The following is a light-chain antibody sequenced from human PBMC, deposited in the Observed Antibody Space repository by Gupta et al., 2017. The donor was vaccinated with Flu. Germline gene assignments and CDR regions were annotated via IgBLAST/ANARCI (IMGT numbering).Light chain of an antibody. J-gene: IGLJ2*01. Sequence: SVTVSSTGTSSDVGGYNFVSWYQQHPGKAPKLIIYDVVERPSGVPDRFSGCKSGYTASLTISGLQNDDEAVYYSCSYAGTSTFIFGGGTKLSVL. CDR2: DVV. V-gene: IGLV2-11*01. CDR1: SSDVGGYNF. CDR3: CSYAGTSTFI.